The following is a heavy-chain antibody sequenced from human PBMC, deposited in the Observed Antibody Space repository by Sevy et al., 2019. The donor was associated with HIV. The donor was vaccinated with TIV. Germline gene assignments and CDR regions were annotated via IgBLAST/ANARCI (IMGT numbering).Heavy chain of an antibody. D-gene: IGHD2-15*01. CDR3: ARDGGIVVVVSYYYYGMDV. CDR1: GYTFTSYA. V-gene: IGHV1-3*01. J-gene: IGHJ6*02. CDR2: INAGNGNT. Sequence: ASVKVSCKASGYTFTSYAMHWVRQAPGQRLEWMGWINAGNGNTKYSQKFQGRVTITRDTSASTAYMELSSLRSEDTAVYYCARDGGIVVVVSYYYYGMDVWGQGTTVTVSS.